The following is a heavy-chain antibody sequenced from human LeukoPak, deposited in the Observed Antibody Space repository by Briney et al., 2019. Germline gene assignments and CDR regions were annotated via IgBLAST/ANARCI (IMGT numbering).Heavy chain of an antibody. CDR1: GFTFSYYA. D-gene: IGHD6-6*01. V-gene: IGHV3-64*01. J-gene: IGHJ3*02. Sequence: GGPLRLSCAASGFTFSYYAMHWVRQAPGKGLEYVSAISSDGGSTYYANSVKGRFTISRDNSKNMLYLQMGSLRAEDMAVYYCARWVSTSYYAFDIWGQGTMVTVSS. CDR3: ARWVSTSYYAFDI. CDR2: ISSDGGST.